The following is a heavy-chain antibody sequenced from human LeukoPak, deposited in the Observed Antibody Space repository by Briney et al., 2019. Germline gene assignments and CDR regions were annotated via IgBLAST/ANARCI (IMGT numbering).Heavy chain of an antibody. CDR2: VHYTGKT. CDR3: ARSMLGAI. D-gene: IGHD2-8*01. J-gene: IGHJ4*02. V-gene: IGHV4-59*01. CDR1: GGSISGYY. Sequence: SETLSLICSVSGGSISGYYLSWVRQFPGKGLEWTGYVHYTGKTNYNPSLTGRVTISVDPSNTQISLRLNSVTAADTAVYYCARSMLGAIWGQGALVTVSS.